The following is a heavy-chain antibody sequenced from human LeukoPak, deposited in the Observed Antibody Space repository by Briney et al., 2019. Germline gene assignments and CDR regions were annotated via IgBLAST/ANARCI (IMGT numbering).Heavy chain of an antibody. D-gene: IGHD5-18*01. V-gene: IGHV4-61*02. CDR2: IYTSGGT. CDR3: ARDPRGYSYGRGSGLDY. Sequence: SETLSLTCTVSGGSISSGSYYWSWIRQPAGKGLEWIGRIYTSGGTNYNPSLKSRVTISVDTSKNQFSLKLSSVTAADTAVYYCARDPRGYSYGRGSGLDYWGQGTLVTVSS. J-gene: IGHJ4*02. CDR1: GGSISSGSYY.